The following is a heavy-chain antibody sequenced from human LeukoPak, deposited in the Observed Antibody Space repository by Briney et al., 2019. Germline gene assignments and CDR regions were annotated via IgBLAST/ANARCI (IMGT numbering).Heavy chain of an antibody. V-gene: IGHV3-23*01. Sequence: PGGSLRLSCAASGFTFSSYAMSWVRQAPGKGLEWVSAISGSGGSTYYADSVKGRFTISRDNSKNTLYLQMNSLRAEDTAVYYCAKALSRWLQLVYYFDYWGQGTLVTVSS. D-gene: IGHD5-24*01. CDR1: GFTFSSYA. CDR3: AKALSRWLQLVYYFDY. CDR2: ISGSGGST. J-gene: IGHJ4*02.